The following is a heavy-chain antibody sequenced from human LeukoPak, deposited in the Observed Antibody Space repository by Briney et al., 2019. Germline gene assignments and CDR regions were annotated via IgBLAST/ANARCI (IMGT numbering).Heavy chain of an antibody. V-gene: IGHV3-30*18. D-gene: IGHD3-10*01. Sequence: RSLRLSCAASGFTFSSYGMHWVRQAPGKGLEWVAVISYDGSNKYYADSVKGRFTISRDNSKNTLYLQMNSLRAEDTAVYYCAKDPRVRGVIIKGYYWGQGTLVTVSS. CDR1: GFTFSSYG. J-gene: IGHJ4*02. CDR2: ISYDGSNK. CDR3: AKDPRVRGVIIKGYY.